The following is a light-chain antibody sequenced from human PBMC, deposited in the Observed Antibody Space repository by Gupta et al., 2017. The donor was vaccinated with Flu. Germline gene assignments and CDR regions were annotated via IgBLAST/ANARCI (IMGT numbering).Light chain of an antibody. CDR3: QQRDSMPST. CDR2: DVS. V-gene: IGKV1-39*01. J-gene: IGKJ1*01. CDR1: LSISSY. Sequence: DIQMTQSPSSLSASVGDRVIITCRASLSISSYLNWYQQKPGKAPNLLIYDVSTLQGGVPSRFSGSGSGTDFTLTISRLRPEDFATYYCQQRDSMPSTFGQGTKVEIK.